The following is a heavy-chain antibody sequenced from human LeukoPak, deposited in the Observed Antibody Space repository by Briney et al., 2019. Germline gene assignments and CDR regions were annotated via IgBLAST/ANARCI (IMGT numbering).Heavy chain of an antibody. Sequence: SETLSLTCAVYGGSFSGYYWSWIRQPPGKGLEWIGEINHSGSTNYNPSLKSRVTISVDTSKNQFSLKLSSVTAADTAVYYCAREDGDYWFDPWGQGTLVTVSS. CDR1: GGSFSGYY. CDR2: INHSGST. J-gene: IGHJ5*02. CDR3: AREDGDYWFDP. D-gene: IGHD4-17*01. V-gene: IGHV4-34*01.